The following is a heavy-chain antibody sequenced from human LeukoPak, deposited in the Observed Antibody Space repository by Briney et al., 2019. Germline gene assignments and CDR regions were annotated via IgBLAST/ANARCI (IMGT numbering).Heavy chain of an antibody. CDR3: ARSRPLCSSTSCYAGGEFDY. CDR1: GVSISSYY. J-gene: IGHJ4*02. D-gene: IGHD2-2*01. V-gene: IGHV4-59*08. Sequence: PSETLSLTCTVYGVSISSYYWSWIRHPPGKGLEWIGYIYYSGSTNYNPSLKSRVTISVDTSKNQFSLKLSSVTAADTAVYYCARSRPLCSSTSCYAGGEFDYWGQGTLVTVSS. CDR2: IYYSGST.